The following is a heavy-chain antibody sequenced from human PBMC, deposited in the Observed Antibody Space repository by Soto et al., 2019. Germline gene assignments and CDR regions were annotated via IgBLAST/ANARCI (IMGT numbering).Heavy chain of an antibody. D-gene: IGHD2-15*01. V-gene: IGHV1-58*01. Sequence: QIQVMQSGPEVKEPGTSVKISCKTSGFTFTHSAVQWVRQARGQGLEWVGWMILGSGQTKYAQHLQGRVTITRDTSIATEYMEMRGLRSEDTAVYFCAAELYLGGGGCHFDYWGQGSQVSVAS. CDR2: MILGSGQT. CDR1: GFTFTHSA. J-gene: IGHJ4*02. CDR3: AAELYLGGGGCHFDY.